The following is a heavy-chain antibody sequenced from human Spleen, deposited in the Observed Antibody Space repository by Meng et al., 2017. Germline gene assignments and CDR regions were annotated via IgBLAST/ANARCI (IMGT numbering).Heavy chain of an antibody. Sequence: EVQLAESGGGLVQPGGSLRLSCAASGFTFSSYDMHWVRQATGKGLEWVSTIGTAGDTYYPGSVKGRFTISRENGKNSLYLQMNSLRAEDTAAYYCAAAWELLPPGYWGQGTLVTVSS. V-gene: IGHV3-13*01. CDR3: AAAWELLPPGY. J-gene: IGHJ4*02. CDR2: IGTAGDT. D-gene: IGHD1-26*01. CDR1: GFTFSSYD.